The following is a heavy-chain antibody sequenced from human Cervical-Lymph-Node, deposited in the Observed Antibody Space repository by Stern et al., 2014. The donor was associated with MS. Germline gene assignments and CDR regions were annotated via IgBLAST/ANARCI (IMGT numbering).Heavy chain of an antibody. CDR3: ARDFYGDYGLDY. V-gene: IGHV3-21*01. CDR2: MSTSGSYI. CDR1: GFTFRSPN. J-gene: IGHJ4*02. D-gene: IGHD4-17*01. Sequence: EVQLVESGGGLVKPGGSLRLSCTASGFTFRSPNMNWVRQAPGKELEWVLSMSTSGSYIYYADSLKSRFSSARDNAKNSLYLLMNSLRADDTAVYYCARDFYGDYGLDYWGQGTLLTVAS.